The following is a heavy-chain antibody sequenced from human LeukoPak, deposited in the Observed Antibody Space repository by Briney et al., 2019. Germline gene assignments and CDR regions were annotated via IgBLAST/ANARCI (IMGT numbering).Heavy chain of an antibody. CDR2: INHSGST. J-gene: IGHJ6*02. D-gene: IGHD2-2*01. Sequence: SETLSLTCAVYGGSFSGYYWSWIRQPPGKGLEWIGEINHSGSTNYNPSLKSRVTISVDTSKNQFSLKLSSVTAADTAVYYCARGSCSSTSCYPVYHYGMDVWGQGTTVTVSS. CDR3: ARGSCSSTSCYPVYHYGMDV. V-gene: IGHV4-34*01. CDR1: GGSFSGYY.